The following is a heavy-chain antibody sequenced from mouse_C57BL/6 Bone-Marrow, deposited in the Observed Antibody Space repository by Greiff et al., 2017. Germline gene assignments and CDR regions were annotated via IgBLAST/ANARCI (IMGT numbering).Heavy chain of an antibody. CDR3: ARDALYYGSSYWYFDV. Sequence: EVKLVESGGGLVQSGRSLRLSCATSGFTFSDFYMEWVRQAPGKGLVWIAASRNTANDYTTEYSASVKGRFIVSRDTYQSILYLQMDALRAEDTAIYYCARDALYYGSSYWYFDVWGTGTTVTVSS. J-gene: IGHJ1*03. V-gene: IGHV7-1*01. D-gene: IGHD1-1*01. CDR2: SRNTANDYTT. CDR1: GFTFSDFY.